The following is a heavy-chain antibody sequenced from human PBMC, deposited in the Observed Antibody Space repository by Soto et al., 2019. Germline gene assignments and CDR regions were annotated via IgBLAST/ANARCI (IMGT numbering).Heavy chain of an antibody. V-gene: IGHV3-53*01. J-gene: IGHJ5*02. CDR1: GFTVSSNY. D-gene: IGHD1-26*01. CDR3: ARDRGTYAAPNNWFDP. Sequence: PGGSLRLSCAASGFTVSSNYMNWVRQAPGKGLEWVSVIYIGGFTDYADSVKGRFTISRDNSKNTLYLQMNSLRAEDTAVYYCARDRGTYAAPNNWFDPWGQGTLVTVSS. CDR2: IYIGGFT.